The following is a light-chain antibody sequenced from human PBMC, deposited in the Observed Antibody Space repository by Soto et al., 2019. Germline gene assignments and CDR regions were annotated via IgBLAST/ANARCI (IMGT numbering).Light chain of an antibody. CDR3: SSYADTYTLV. V-gene: IGLV2-11*01. Sequence: QSVLTQPRSVSGSPGQSVTISCTGTSSDVGGYNYVSWYQQHPGKAPKVMIYDVTKRPSGVPDRFSGSKSGNTASLTISGLQAEDEADYHCSSYADTYTLVFGGGTKLTVL. CDR2: DVT. J-gene: IGLJ2*01. CDR1: SSDVGGYNY.